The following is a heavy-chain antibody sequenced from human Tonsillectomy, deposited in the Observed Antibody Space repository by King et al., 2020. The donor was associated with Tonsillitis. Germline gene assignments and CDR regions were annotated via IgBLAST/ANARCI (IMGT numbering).Heavy chain of an antibody. CDR3: ARDYDILTGGYYSGMDV. D-gene: IGHD3-9*01. CDR1: GDSVSSNSAA. Sequence: VQLQQSGPGLVKPSPTLSLTCAISGDSVSSNSAAWNWIRQSPSRGLEWLGRTYYRSKWYNDYAVSVKSRITINPDTSKNQFSLQLNSVTPEDTAVYYCARDYDILTGGYYSGMDVWGQGTTVTVSS. J-gene: IGHJ6*02. V-gene: IGHV6-1*01. CDR2: TYYRSKWYN.